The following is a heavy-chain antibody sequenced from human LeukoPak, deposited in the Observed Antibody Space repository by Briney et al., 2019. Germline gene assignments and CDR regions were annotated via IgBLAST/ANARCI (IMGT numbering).Heavy chain of an antibody. D-gene: IGHD3-10*01. CDR3: STMVFYDAFDI. CDR1: GFTFSSYD. J-gene: IGHJ3*02. Sequence: PGGSLRLSCAASGFTFSSYDIHWVRQAPGKGLEWVAVILYDGSNKYYADSVKGRFTISRDNSKNTLYLQMNSLRTEDTAVYYCSTMVFYDAFDIWGQGTMVTVSS. CDR2: ILYDGSNK. V-gene: IGHV3-30*03.